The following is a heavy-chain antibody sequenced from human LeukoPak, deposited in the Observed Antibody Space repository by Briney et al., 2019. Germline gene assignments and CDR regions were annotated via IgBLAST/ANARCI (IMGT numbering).Heavy chain of an antibody. V-gene: IGHV3-11*01. Sequence: GGSLRLSCAASGFTFSDYYMSWIRQAPGKGLEWVSYISSSGSTIYYADSVKGRFTISRDNAKNSLYLQMNSLRAEDTAVYYCARGPPMVYAYNWFDPWGQGTLVTVSS. CDR3: ARGPPMVYAYNWFDP. D-gene: IGHD2-8*01. J-gene: IGHJ5*02. CDR2: ISSSGSTI. CDR1: GFTFSDYY.